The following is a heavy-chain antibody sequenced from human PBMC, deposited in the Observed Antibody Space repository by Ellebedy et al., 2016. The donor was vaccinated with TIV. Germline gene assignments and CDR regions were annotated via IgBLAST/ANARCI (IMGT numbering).Heavy chain of an antibody. CDR3: ASRAIFGMGIDAFDI. CDR2: IYHSGST. V-gene: IGHV4-59*01. CDR1: GGSISSYY. J-gene: IGHJ3*02. D-gene: IGHD3-3*01. Sequence: SETLSLXXTVSGGSISSYYWSWIRQPPGKGLEWIGYIYHSGSTNYNPSLKSRVTISVDTSKNQFSLKLSSVTAADTAVYYCASRAIFGMGIDAFDIWGQGTMVTVSS.